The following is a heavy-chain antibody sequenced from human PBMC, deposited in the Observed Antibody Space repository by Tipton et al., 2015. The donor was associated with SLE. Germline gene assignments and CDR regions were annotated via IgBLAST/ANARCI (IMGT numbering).Heavy chain of an antibody. CDR3: ARHAGDYAYFDS. J-gene: IGHJ4*02. Sequence: TLSLTCTVSGGSISSTTYYWSWIRQPAGRGLEWIGRVFSSGHTNYSPSLKSRVTISEDTSKQQFSLKLTSLTAADTAVYYCARHAGDYAYFDSWGQGILVTVSS. CDR2: VFSSGHT. D-gene: IGHD4-17*01. CDR1: GGSISSTTYY. V-gene: IGHV4-61*02.